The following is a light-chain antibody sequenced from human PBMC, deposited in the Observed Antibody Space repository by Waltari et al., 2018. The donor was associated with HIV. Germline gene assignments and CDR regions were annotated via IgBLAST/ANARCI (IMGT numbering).Light chain of an antibody. CDR2: GAS. CDR1: QSVSSSY. J-gene: IGKJ5*01. V-gene: IGKV3-20*01. CDR3: QQYGASPS. Sequence: EIVLTQSPGTLSLSPGERATLSCRASQSVSSSYLAWYQQKPGQPPRLLIYGASSRATGIPDRFSGSGSGTDFTLTISRLEPEDFAVYYCQQYGASPSFGQGTRLEIE.